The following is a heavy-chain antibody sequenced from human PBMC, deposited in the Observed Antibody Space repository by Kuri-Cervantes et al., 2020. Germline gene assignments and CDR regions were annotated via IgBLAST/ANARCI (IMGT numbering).Heavy chain of an antibody. V-gene: IGHV3-30*04. CDR1: GFTFSSYA. Sequence: LSLTCAASGFTFSSYAMHWVRQAPGKGLEWVAVISYDGSNKYYADSVKGRFTISRDNSKNTLYLQMNSLRAEDTAVYYCARVQHYYDSSGYGSTADWFDPWGQGTLVTVSS. CDR2: ISYDGSNK. D-gene: IGHD3-22*01. CDR3: ARVQHYYDSSGYGSTADWFDP. J-gene: IGHJ5*02.